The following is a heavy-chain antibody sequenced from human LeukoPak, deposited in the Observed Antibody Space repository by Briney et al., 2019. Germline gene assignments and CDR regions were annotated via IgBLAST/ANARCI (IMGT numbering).Heavy chain of an antibody. D-gene: IGHD5-24*01. Sequence: GGSLRLSCAASGFTFSRYWMSWVRQAPGTGLECVANMKQDGSEKYYVDSVKGRFTISRDNSKNSLYLQMNSLRTEDTALYYCAKAPLREGYFDLWGRGTLVTVSS. CDR1: GFTFSRYW. J-gene: IGHJ2*01. V-gene: IGHV3-7*03. CDR2: MKQDGSEK. CDR3: AKAPLREGYFDL.